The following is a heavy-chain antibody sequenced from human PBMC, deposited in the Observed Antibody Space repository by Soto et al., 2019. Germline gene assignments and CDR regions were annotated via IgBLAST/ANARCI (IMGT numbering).Heavy chain of an antibody. CDR1: VGSISSYY. V-gene: IGHV4-4*07. D-gene: IGHD1-26*01. CDR3: ARVVGATTWFEP. CDR2: IYTSGST. J-gene: IGHJ5*02. Sequence: SETLSLTCTFSVGSISSYYWSCIRQPAGKGLEWIGRIYTSGSTNYNPSLKSRVTMSVDTSKNQFSLKLSSVTAADTAVYYCARVVGATTWFEPWGQGTLVSVSS.